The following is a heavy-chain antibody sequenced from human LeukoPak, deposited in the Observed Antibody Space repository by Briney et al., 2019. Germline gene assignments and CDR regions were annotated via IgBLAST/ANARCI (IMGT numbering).Heavy chain of an antibody. J-gene: IGHJ3*02. V-gene: IGHV3-30*02. D-gene: IGHD3-3*01. CDR3: ARGFLEWLLDDAFDI. Sequence: PGGSLRLSCAASGFTFSSYGMHWVRQAPGKGLEWVAFIRYDGINKYYADSVKGRFTISRDNSKNTLYLQVNSLRAEDTAVYYCARGFLEWLLDDAFDIWGQGTMVTVSS. CDR2: IRYDGINK. CDR1: GFTFSSYG.